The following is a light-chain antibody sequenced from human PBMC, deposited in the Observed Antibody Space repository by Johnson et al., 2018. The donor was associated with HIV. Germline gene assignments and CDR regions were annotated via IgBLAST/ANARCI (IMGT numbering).Light chain of an antibody. CDR2: DNN. Sequence: QSVLTQPPSVSAAPGQKVTISCSGSSSNIGNNYVSWYQQLPGRAPKLLIYDNNKRPSGIPDRFSGSKSGTSATLGITGLQTGDEADYYCGTWASSQRVGFFGTWSKVTVL. V-gene: IGLV1-51*01. CDR3: GTWASSQRVGF. J-gene: IGLJ1*01. CDR1: SSNIGNNY.